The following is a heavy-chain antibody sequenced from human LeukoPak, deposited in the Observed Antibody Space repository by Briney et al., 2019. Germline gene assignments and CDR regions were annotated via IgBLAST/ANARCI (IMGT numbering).Heavy chain of an antibody. CDR3: AHRRGYYYDSTGYSPFDP. D-gene: IGHD3-22*01. CDR2: IYWDDDK. J-gene: IGHJ5*02. CDR1: GFSLTPSAVG. Sequence: KASGPTLVKPTQTLPLTCTSSGFSLTPSAVGVAWIRQPPGKALEWLALIYWDDDKRYGPSLKSRLTITKDTSKNQVVLTMTNMDPVDTATYYCAHRRGYYYDSTGYSPFDPWGQGALVTVSS. V-gene: IGHV2-5*05.